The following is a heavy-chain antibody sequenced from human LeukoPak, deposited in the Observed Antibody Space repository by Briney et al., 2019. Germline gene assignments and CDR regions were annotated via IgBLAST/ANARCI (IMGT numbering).Heavy chain of an antibody. J-gene: IGHJ4*02. CDR2: IYYSGST. D-gene: IGHD5-18*01. V-gene: IGHV4-39*07. Sequence: PSETLSLTCTVSGGSISSSSYYWGWIRQPPGKGLEWIGSIYYSGSTYYNPSLKSRVTISVDTSKNQFSLKLSSVTAADTAVYYCARGGSGYSYGGLDYWGQGTLVTVSS. CDR3: ARGGSGYSYGGLDY. CDR1: GGSISSSSYY.